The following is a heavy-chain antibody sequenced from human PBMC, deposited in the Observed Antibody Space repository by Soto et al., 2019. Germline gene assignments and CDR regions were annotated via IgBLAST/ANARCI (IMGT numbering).Heavy chain of an antibody. D-gene: IGHD3-10*01. J-gene: IGHJ4*02. CDR2: IHSSSSYI. V-gene: IGHV3-21*01. Sequence: EVQLVESGGGLVKPGGSLRLSCAASGFTFSSYTMNWVRQAPGKGLEWVSSIHSSSSYIYYADSVKGRFTISRDNAKNSRYLQMNSLRAEDTAVYYCARAVITLGRGVIMELDYWGRGTLVTVSS. CDR3: ARAVITLGRGVIMELDY. CDR1: GFTFSSYT.